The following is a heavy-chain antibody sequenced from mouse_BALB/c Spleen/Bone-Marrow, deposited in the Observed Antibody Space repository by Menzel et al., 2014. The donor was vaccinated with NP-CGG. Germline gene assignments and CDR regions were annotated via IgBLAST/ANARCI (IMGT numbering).Heavy chain of an antibody. Sequence: EVKLVESGAELVKPGASVKLSCTASGFNIKDTYMHWVKQRPEQGLEWIGRIDPANGNTKYDPKFQGKATITADTSSNTACLQLRSMTSEDTAVYYCARNGNYGAWFAYWGPGTLVTVSA. D-gene: IGHD2-1*01. CDR1: GFNIKDTY. V-gene: IGHV14-3*02. CDR2: IDPANGNT. J-gene: IGHJ3*01. CDR3: ARNGNYGAWFAY.